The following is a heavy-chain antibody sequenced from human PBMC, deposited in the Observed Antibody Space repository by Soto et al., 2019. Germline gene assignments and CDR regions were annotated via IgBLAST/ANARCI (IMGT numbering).Heavy chain of an antibody. J-gene: IGHJ6*02. Sequence: GGSLRLSCAASGFTFSSYGMHWVRQAPGKGLEWVAVISYDGSNKYYADSVKGRFTVSRDNSKNTLYLQMNSLRAEDTAVYYCAKDRFSITMIVGANGMDVWGQGTTVTVSS. CDR2: ISYDGSNK. D-gene: IGHD3-22*01. CDR1: GFTFSSYG. V-gene: IGHV3-30*18. CDR3: AKDRFSITMIVGANGMDV.